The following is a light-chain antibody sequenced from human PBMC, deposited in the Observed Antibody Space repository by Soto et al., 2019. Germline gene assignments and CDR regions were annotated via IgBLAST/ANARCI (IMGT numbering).Light chain of an antibody. Sequence: DIVMTQSPDSLPVSLGERATINCKSSQSVLYSSNNKNYLAWYQQKPGQPPKLLIYWASTRESGVPDRFSGSGSGTDFTLTISSLQAEDVAVYYCHQYYNTPLTFGGGTEVEIK. V-gene: IGKV4-1*01. CDR3: HQYYNTPLT. J-gene: IGKJ4*01. CDR1: QSVLYSSNNKNY. CDR2: WAS.